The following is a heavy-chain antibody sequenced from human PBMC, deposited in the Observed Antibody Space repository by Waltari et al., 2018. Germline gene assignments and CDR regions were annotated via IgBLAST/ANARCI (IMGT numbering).Heavy chain of an antibody. CDR2: ISPVFGTA. D-gene: IGHD2-2*01. V-gene: IGHV1-69*01. CDR1: GGSFSSYS. Sequence: QVRLVQSGAEVKKPGSSVKVSCKAFGGSFSSYSINWVRQAPGKGLEWMGGISPVFGTANYAQKFQDRLAITADESTSTAYMELSSLRSEDTAAYYCTTSSYCGTTTCYQYYGMDVWGQGTTVTVSS. J-gene: IGHJ6*02. CDR3: TTSSYCGTTTCYQYYGMDV.